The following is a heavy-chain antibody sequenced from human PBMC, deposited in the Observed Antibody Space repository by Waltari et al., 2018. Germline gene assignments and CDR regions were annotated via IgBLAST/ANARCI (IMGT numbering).Heavy chain of an antibody. D-gene: IGHD2-21*01. CDR2: IHYSGST. Sequence: QVQLHQWGAGQLKPSETLSLTCAVSGESFLGYFWSWIRQSPGKGLEWLGSIHYSGSTNYTPTLESRLSLSVDTTKTQFSLSLTSVTAADAALYFCARYGEVPASYFFDYWGQGTLVTVSS. J-gene: IGHJ4*01. CDR1: GESFLGYF. V-gene: IGHV4-34*01. CDR3: ARYGEVPASYFFDY.